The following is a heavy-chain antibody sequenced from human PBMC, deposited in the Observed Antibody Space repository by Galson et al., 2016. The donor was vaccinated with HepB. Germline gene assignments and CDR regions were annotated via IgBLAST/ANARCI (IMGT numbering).Heavy chain of an antibody. CDR2: ISGGGVST. J-gene: IGHJ3*01. Sequence: SLRLSCAASGFTFSSYAMNWVRQAPGKGLQWVSGISGGGVSTHYVDSVKGRFNISKDNAKNSLYLRMNSLRADDTAVYYCARDPMRFAFDLWGQGTMVTVSS. V-gene: IGHV3-23*01. CDR1: GFTFSSYA. CDR3: ARDPMRFAFDL.